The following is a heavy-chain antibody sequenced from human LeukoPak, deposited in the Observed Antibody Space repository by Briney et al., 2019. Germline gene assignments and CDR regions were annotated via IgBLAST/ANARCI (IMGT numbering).Heavy chain of an antibody. CDR3: ARSMSGSREL. CDR1: GFTFSDYE. D-gene: IGHD1-26*01. Sequence: GRSLRHSCAASGFTFSDYEMNWVRQAPGKGLEWDSYISSSGSTIKYADSVKGRFTISRDNAQNTLYLQMNSLSAEDTAMYYCARSMSGSRELWGQGTLVTVSP. J-gene: IGHJ4*02. V-gene: IGHV3-48*03. CDR2: ISSSGSTI.